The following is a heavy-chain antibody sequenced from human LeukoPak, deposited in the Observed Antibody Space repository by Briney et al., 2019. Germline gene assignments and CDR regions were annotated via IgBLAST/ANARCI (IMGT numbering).Heavy chain of an antibody. D-gene: IGHD2-15*01. CDR2: IKSKTDGGTI. J-gene: IGHJ4*02. CDR3: ARGGYCSGGSCYFPFDY. Sequence: GGSLRLSCAASGFTFSNAWMSWVRQAPGKGLEWVGRIKSKTDGGTIDYAAPVKGRFTISRDNAKNTLYLQMNSLRAEDTAVYYCARGGYCSGGSCYFPFDYWGQGTLVTVSS. CDR1: GFTFSNAW. V-gene: IGHV3-15*05.